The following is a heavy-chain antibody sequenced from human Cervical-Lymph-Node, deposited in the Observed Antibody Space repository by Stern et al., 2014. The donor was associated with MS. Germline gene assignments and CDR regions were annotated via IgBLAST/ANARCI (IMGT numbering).Heavy chain of an antibody. CDR3: ARVGLDYYGMDV. J-gene: IGHJ6*02. CDR2: ISSSSSYI. Sequence: EVQLVESGGGLVKPGGSLRLSCAASGFTFSSYSMNWVRQAPGKGLEWVSSISSSSSYIYYADSVKGRFTISRDNAKNSLYLQMNSLRAEDTAVYYCARVGLDYYGMDVWGQGTTVTVSS. CDR1: GFTFSSYS. V-gene: IGHV3-21*01. D-gene: IGHD1-26*01.